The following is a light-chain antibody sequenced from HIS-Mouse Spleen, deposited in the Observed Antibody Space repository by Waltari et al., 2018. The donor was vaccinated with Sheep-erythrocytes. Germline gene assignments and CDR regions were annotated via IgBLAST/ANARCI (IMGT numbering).Light chain of an antibody. CDR2: DAS. V-gene: IGKV1D-13*01. Sequence: ALQLTQSPSSLSASVGDRVTITCRASQGISSALAWYQQKPGKAPKLLIYDASSLESGVPSRFSGSGSGTDFTLTISSLKPEDFATYYCQQFNNYPRTFGQGTKVEIK. CDR1: QGISSA. J-gene: IGKJ1*01. CDR3: QQFNNYPRT.